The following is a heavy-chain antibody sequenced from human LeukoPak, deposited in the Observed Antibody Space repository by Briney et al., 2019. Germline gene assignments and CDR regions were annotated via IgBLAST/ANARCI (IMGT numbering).Heavy chain of an antibody. J-gene: IGHJ5*02. CDR3: ARLRLSGGSFSVGWFDP. CDR2: IFHSGTT. D-gene: IGHD1-26*01. CDR1: DEVITSNNW. V-gene: IGHV4-4*02. Sequence: SETLSLTCTVSDEVITSNNWWSWVRQSPGKGLEWIGEIFHSGTTRYKASLESRVTMLLDKSKNQFSLRLNSVTAADTAVYFCARLRLSGGSFSVGWFDPWGQGTLVTVSS.